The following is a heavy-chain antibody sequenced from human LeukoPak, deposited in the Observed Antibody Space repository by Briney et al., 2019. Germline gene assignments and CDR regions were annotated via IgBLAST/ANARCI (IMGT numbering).Heavy chain of an antibody. CDR2: ISSASTYI. CDR3: ARLVWDTTMADGDIDS. D-gene: IGHD5-18*01. Sequence: GGSLRLSCAASGFTFSGFEMNWVRQAPGKGLEWVSSISSASTYIYYADSVKGRFTISRDNAKNSLYLQMNSLRAEDTAMYYCARLVWDTTMADGDIDSWGQGTLLIVSS. CDR1: GFTFSGFE. J-gene: IGHJ4*02. V-gene: IGHV3-21*01.